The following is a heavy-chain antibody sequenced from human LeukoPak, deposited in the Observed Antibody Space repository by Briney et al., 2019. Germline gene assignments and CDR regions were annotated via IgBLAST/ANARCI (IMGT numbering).Heavy chain of an antibody. CDR1: GFTFSSYG. Sequence: GGSLRLSCAASGFTFSSYGMHWVRQAPGKGLEWVAVISYDGSNKYYADSVKGRFTISRDNSKNTLYLQMNSLRAEDTAVYYCAKDRNRAFDIWGQGTMVTVSS. J-gene: IGHJ3*02. CDR3: AKDRNRAFDI. D-gene: IGHD1-14*01. CDR2: ISYDGSNK. V-gene: IGHV3-30*18.